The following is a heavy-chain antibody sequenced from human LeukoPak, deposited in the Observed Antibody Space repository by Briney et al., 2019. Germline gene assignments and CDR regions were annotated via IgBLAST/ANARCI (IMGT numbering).Heavy chain of an antibody. CDR3: AKTFWGEVNYYYYGMDV. V-gene: IGHV3-30*18. Sequence: GGTLRLSCAASGFAFSGYGMHWVRQAPGKGLECVAVISYDGSTKYYADSLKGRFTISRDNSKNTLYLQMNSLTAEDTAVYYCAKTFWGEVNYYYYGMDVWGQGTTVTVSS. D-gene: IGHD3-16*01. J-gene: IGHJ6*02. CDR1: GFAFSGYG. CDR2: ISYDGSTK.